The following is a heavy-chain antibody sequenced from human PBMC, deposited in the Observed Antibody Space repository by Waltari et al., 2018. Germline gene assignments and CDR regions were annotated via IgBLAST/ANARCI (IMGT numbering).Heavy chain of an antibody. D-gene: IGHD4-17*01. J-gene: IGHJ4*02. CDR1: GYTFTSYD. CDR2: MNPNSGNT. CDR3: ARDFDLSTVPLGY. Sequence: QVQLVQSGAEVKKPGASVKVSCKASGYTFTSYDINRVRQATGQGLEWMGWMNPNSGNTGYAQKFQGRVTMTRSTSINTAYMELSSLRSEDTAVYYCARDFDLSTVPLGYWGQGTLVTVSS. V-gene: IGHV1-8*01.